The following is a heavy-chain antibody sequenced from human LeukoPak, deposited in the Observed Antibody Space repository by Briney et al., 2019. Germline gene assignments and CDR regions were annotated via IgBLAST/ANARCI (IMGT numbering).Heavy chain of an antibody. CDR2: ISGSGGST. D-gene: IGHD6-13*01. CDR1: GFTFSSYA. V-gene: IGHV3-23*01. J-gene: IGHJ4*02. CDR3: AKIVGSSWYGDFDY. Sequence: PGRSLRLSCAASGFTFSSYAMSWVRQAPGKGLEWVSAISGSGGSTYYADSVKGRFTISRDNSKNTLYLQMNSLRAEDTAVYYCAKIVGSSWYGDFDYWGQGTLVTVSS.